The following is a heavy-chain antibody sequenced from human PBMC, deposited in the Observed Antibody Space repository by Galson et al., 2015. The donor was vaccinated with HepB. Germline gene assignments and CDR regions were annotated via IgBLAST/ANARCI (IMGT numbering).Heavy chain of an antibody. CDR2: INPNSGGT. Sequence: SCKASGYTFTGYYMHWVRQAPGQGLEWMGWINPNSGGTNYAQKFQGRVIMTRDTSISTAYMELRRLRSDDTAVYYCARVAPPLRYCSSTSCQGGNYFDYWGQGTLVTVSS. CDR1: GYTFTGYY. CDR3: ARVAPPLRYCSSTSCQGGNYFDY. D-gene: IGHD2-2*01. V-gene: IGHV1-2*02. J-gene: IGHJ4*02.